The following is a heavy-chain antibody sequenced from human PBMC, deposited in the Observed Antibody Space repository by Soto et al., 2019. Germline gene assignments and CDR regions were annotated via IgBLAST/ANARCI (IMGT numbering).Heavy chain of an antibody. CDR1: GFTFSDYY. J-gene: IGHJ6*03. CDR2: ISSSGSTI. Sequence: GGSLRLSCAASGFTFSDYYMSWIRQAPGKGLEWVSYISSSGSTIYYADSVKGRFTISRDNAKNSLYLQMNSLRAEDTAVYYCARATEGGYYYYYMDVWGKGTTVTVSS. CDR3: ARATEGGYYYYYMDV. V-gene: IGHV3-11*01. D-gene: IGHD2-15*01.